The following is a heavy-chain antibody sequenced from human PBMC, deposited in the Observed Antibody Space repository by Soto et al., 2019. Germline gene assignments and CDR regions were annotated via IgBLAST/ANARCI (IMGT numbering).Heavy chain of an antibody. D-gene: IGHD7-27*01. CDR2: IHTGGLK. J-gene: IGHJ4*02. CDR3: ATWGSGSHYLDH. Sequence: EVQVVQSGGGLVQPGGSLRLSCAASGFSVASTYMTWVRQAPGRGLRWVSMIHTGGLKHFADFVKGRFSLSRDTSTNTLYLEMNSLRPYDTAVHYCATWGSGSHYLDHWGQGSLVTVSS. V-gene: IGHV3-53*04. CDR1: GFSVASTY.